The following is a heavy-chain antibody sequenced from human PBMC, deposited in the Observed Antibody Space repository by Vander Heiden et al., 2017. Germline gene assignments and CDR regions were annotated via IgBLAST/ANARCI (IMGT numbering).Heavy chain of an antibody. J-gene: IGHJ6*02. CDR3: ARDRYYDILTGLGDKYYYYYYGMDV. V-gene: IGHV4-59*01. D-gene: IGHD3-9*01. CDR2: IYYSGST. CDR1: SISSSY. Sequence: SISSSYWCWIRQPPGKGLEWIGYIYYSGSTNYNPSLKSRVTISVDTSKNQFPLKLSSVTAADTAVYYCARDRYYDILTGLGDKYYYYYYGMDVWGQGTTVTVSS.